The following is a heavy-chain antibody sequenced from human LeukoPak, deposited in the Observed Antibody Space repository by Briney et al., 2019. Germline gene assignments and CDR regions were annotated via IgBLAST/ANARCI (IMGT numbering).Heavy chain of an antibody. V-gene: IGHV1-8*01. CDR3: ARSTPTRAYYDFWSGYSGSSFDY. Sequence: ASVKVSCKASGYTFTSYDINWVRQATGQGLEGMGWMNPNSGNTGYAQKFQGRVTMTRNTSISTAYMELSSLRSEDTAVYYCARSTPTRAYYDFWSGYSGSSFDYWGQGTLVTVSS. J-gene: IGHJ4*02. D-gene: IGHD3-3*01. CDR2: MNPNSGNT. CDR1: GYTFTSYD.